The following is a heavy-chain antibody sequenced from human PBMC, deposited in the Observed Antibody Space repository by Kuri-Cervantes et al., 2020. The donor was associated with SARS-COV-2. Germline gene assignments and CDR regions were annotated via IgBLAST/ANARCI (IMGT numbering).Heavy chain of an antibody. J-gene: IGHJ6*03. CDR2: INSDGSST. V-gene: IGHV3-74*01. D-gene: IGHD4-17*01. CDR1: GFTFSSYW. CDR3: ASLTTVTRGGYYYYYMDV. Sequence: GGSLRLSCAASGFTFSSYWMHWVRQAPGKGLVWVSRINSDGSSTSYADSVKGRFTISRDNAKNTLYLQMNSLRAEDTAVYYCASLTTVTRGGYYYYYMDVWGKGTTVTVSS.